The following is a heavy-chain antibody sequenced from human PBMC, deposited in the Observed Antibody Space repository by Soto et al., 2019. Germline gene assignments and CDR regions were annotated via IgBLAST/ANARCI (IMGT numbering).Heavy chain of an antibody. V-gene: IGHV3-23*01. CDR2: ISGSGGST. CDR1: GFTFSSYA. Sequence: GGSLRLSCAASGFTFSSYAMSWVRQAPGKGLEWVSAISGSGGSTYYADSVKGRFTISRDNSKNTLYLQMNSLRAEDTAVYYCAKAIPDLRVVAAIPFDYWGQGTLVTVSS. J-gene: IGHJ4*02. D-gene: IGHD2-15*01. CDR3: AKAIPDLRVVAAIPFDY.